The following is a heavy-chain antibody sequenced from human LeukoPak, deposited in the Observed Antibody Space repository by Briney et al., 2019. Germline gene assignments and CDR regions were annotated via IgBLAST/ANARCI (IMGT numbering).Heavy chain of an antibody. CDR3: ARVPERGLLWFGELSYFDY. D-gene: IGHD3-10*01. CDR2: INPNSGDP. Sequence: ASVKVSCKTSGYTFTDSYIHWVRQAPGQGLEWMGRINPNSGDPNYPQKFQGRVTMTRDTSTSTAYMELRSLRSDDTAVYYCARVPERGLLWFGELSYFDYWGQGTLVTVSS. V-gene: IGHV1-2*06. CDR1: GYTFTDSY. J-gene: IGHJ4*02.